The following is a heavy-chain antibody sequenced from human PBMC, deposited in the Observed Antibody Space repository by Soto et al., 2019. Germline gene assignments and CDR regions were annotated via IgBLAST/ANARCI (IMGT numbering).Heavy chain of an antibody. CDR3: ARAAGYSFGPDY. CDR2: ISFDGSKI. CDR1: GFNFRSYA. Sequence: VQLVESGGGVVQPGRSLRLSCAASGFNFRSYAVHWVRQAPGKGLQWVAGISFDGSKIYYTDSVKGRFTVSRDNSKNTVSLRMNSLRAEDTAVYYCARAAGYSFGPDYWGQGTLLTVSS. J-gene: IGHJ4*02. D-gene: IGHD5-12*01. V-gene: IGHV3-30-3*01.